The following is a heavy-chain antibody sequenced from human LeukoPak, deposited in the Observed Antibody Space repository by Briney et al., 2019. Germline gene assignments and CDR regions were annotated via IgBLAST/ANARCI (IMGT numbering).Heavy chain of an antibody. CDR1: GFTFSTYA. Sequence: SGGSLRLSCAASGFTFSTYAMHWVRQAPGKGLEWIGSIYYSGSTYYNPSLKSRVTKSVDTSKNQFSLKLSSVTAADTAVYYCAREARGSGYYRDYMDVWGKGTTVTVSS. D-gene: IGHD3-3*01. J-gene: IGHJ6*03. CDR2: IYYSGST. CDR3: AREARGSGYYRDYMDV. V-gene: IGHV4-38-2*02.